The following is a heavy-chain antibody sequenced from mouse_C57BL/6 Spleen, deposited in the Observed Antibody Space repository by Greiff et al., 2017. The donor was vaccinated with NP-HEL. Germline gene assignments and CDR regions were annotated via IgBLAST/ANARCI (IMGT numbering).Heavy chain of an antibody. Sequence: EVMLVESGGGLVKPGGSLKLSCAASGFTFSDYGMHWVRQAPEKGLEWVAYISSGSSTIYYADTVKGRFTISRDNAKNTLFLQMTSLRSEDTAMYYCASYYGSSYRYAMDYWGQGTSVTGSS. CDR1: GFTFSDYG. D-gene: IGHD1-1*01. CDR3: ASYYGSSYRYAMDY. J-gene: IGHJ4*01. V-gene: IGHV5-17*01. CDR2: ISSGSSTI.